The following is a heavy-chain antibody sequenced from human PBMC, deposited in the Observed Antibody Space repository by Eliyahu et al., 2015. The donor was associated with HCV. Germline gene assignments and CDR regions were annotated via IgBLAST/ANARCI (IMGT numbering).Heavy chain of an antibody. Sequence: SGGSITTYYWSWIRQPPGKGLEWIGYIHYSGSTNYNPPLKSRVTISLDTSKNQFSLKLTSVTAADTAMYYCASGGGGIAVTGTGGWFDXWGQGTLATVSS. J-gene: IGHJ5*02. V-gene: IGHV4-59*01. D-gene: IGHD6-19*01. CDR3: ASGGGGIAVTGTGGWFDX. CDR2: IHYSGST. CDR1: GGSITTYY.